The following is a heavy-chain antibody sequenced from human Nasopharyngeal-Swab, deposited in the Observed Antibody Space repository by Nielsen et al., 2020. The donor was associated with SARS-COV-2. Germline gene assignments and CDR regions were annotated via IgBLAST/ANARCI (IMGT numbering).Heavy chain of an antibody. Sequence: GSSLPISCAASGFTFSSYAMSWVRQAPGKGLEWVSAISGSGGSTYYADSMKGRFTISRDNSKNTLYLQMNSLRAEDTAVYYCAKDAHYGGPPGDAFDIWGQGTMVTVSS. D-gene: IGHD4-23*01. V-gene: IGHV3-23*01. J-gene: IGHJ3*02. CDR3: AKDAHYGGPPGDAFDI. CDR1: GFTFSSYA. CDR2: ISGSGGST.